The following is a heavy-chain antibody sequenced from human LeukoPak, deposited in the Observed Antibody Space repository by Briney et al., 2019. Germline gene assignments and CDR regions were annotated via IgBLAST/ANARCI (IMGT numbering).Heavy chain of an antibody. CDR1: GFTFNDFA. Sequence: GGSLRLSCVASGFTFNDFAMSWARHVPGKGLEWVSLISWDGRTTYYTDSVRGRFTISRDNSKNSLYLQMDSLRTDDTALYYCARGGFLVSEYFQHWGQGTLVTVSS. D-gene: IGHD3-16*01. CDR3: ARGGFLVSEYFQH. CDR2: ISWDGRTT. J-gene: IGHJ1*01. V-gene: IGHV3-43D*03.